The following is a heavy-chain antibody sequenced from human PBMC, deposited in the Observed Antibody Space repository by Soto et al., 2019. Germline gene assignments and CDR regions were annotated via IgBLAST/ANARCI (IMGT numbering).Heavy chain of an antibody. V-gene: IGHV4-31*03. J-gene: IGHJ4*02. CDR2: IYYSGST. CDR1: GGSISTGGYY. Sequence: QVQLQESGPGLVKPSQTLSLTCTVSGGSISTGGYYWSWIRQHPGKGLEWIGYIYYSGSTYYNPSLKSRXXXXXXXXXXXXXXXXXXXXXXXXXVXXXAREPLTWGQGTLVTVSS. CDR3: XAREPLT.